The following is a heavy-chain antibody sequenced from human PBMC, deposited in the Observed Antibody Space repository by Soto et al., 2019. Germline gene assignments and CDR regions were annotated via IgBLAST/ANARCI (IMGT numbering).Heavy chain of an antibody. CDR1: GFTFSDYY. CDR3: ARDLDGVVGATDY. Sequence: LRLSCAASGFTFSDYYMRWMRQAPGKGLEWVSYISSSSSYTNYADSVKGRFTISRDNAKNSLYLQMNSLRAEDTAVYYCARDLDGVVGATDYWGQGTLVTVSS. CDR2: ISSSSSYT. J-gene: IGHJ4*02. V-gene: IGHV3-11*06. D-gene: IGHD1-26*01.